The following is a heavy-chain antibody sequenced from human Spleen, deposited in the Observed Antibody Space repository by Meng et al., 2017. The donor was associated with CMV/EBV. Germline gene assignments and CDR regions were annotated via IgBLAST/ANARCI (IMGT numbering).Heavy chain of an antibody. D-gene: IGHD3-9*01. V-gene: IGHV3-49*04. CDR1: GFTFRDYA. CDR3: TRGDDILTGYPEYGMDV. CDR2: IRSKAYGGTK. Sequence: GGSLRLSCTASGFTFRDYALSWVRQAPGKGLEWVSLIRSKAYGGTKEYAASVKGRFTISRDNSKSIAYLQMNSLKTEDTAVYYCTRGDDILTGYPEYGMDVWGHGTTVTVSS. J-gene: IGHJ6*02.